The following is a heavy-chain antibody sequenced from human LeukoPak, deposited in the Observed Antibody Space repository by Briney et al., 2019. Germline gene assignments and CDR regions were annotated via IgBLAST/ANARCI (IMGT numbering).Heavy chain of an antibody. CDR2: ISSSGSTI. CDR3: ARDGDYDSSGYDY. V-gene: IGHV3-48*03. D-gene: IGHD3-22*01. CDR1: GFTFSSYE. J-gene: IGHJ4*02. Sequence: PGGSLRLSCAASGFTFSSYEMNWVPQAPGKGLEWVSYISSSGSTIYYADSVKGRFTISRDNAKNSLYLQMNSLRAEDTAVYYCARDGDYDSSGYDYWGQGTLVTVSS.